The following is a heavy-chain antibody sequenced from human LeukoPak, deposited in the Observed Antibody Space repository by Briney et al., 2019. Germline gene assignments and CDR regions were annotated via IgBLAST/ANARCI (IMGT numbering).Heavy chain of an antibody. D-gene: IGHD4-17*01. CDR3: ARDRRWPPSRVTTTYYFDY. V-gene: IGHV4-39*07. CDR1: GGSIGSSSYY. J-gene: IGHJ4*02. Sequence: SETLSLTCTVSGGSIGSSSYYWGWIRQPPGKGLEWIGSIYHSGSTYYNPSLKSRVTISVDTSKNQFSLKLSSVTAADTAVYYCARDRRWPPSRVTTTYYFDYWGQGTLVTVSS. CDR2: IYHSGST.